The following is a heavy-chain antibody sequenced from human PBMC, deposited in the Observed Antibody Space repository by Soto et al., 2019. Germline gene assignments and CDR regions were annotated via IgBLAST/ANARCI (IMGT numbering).Heavy chain of an antibody. D-gene: IGHD6-13*01. J-gene: IGHJ6*02. CDR3: ARGTRYSSSWYDYYYYGMDV. CDR1: GGSISSGGYY. CDR2: IYYSGST. V-gene: IGHV4-31*03. Sequence: SETLSLTCTVSGGSISSGGYYWSWIRQHPGKGLEWIGYIYYSGSTYYNPSLKSRVTISVDTSKNQFSLKLSSVTAADTAVYYCARGTRYSSSWYDYYYYGMDVWGQGTTVTVSS.